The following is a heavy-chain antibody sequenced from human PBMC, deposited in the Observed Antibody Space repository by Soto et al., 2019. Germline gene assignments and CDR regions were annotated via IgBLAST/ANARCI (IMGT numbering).Heavy chain of an antibody. CDR1: GGTFSSYA. CDR2: IIPIFGTA. J-gene: IGHJ3*02. V-gene: IGHV1-69*13. D-gene: IGHD3-22*01. CDR3: ASGEFGITMIVVVRGEPRTIKRWAFDI. Sequence: SVKVSCKASGGTFSSYAISWVRQAPGQGLEWMGGIIPIFGTANYAQKFQGRVTITADESTSTAYMELSSLRSEDTAVYYCASGEFGITMIVVVRGEPRTIKRWAFDIWGQGTMVTV.